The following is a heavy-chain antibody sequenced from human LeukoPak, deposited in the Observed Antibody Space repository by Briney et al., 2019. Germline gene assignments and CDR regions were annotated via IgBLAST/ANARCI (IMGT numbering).Heavy chain of an antibody. V-gene: IGHV4-30-2*01. CDR2: IYHSGST. CDR3: ASGNTGYDRDSFDI. J-gene: IGHJ3*02. Sequence: SSQTLSLTCAVSGGSICSGGYSWSWVRQPPGEGVEWVGYIYHSGSTYYNPSLQSRATISLDRYKNQFSLKLSSMTAADTAVYYCASGNTGYDRDSFDIWGQGTMVTVSS. CDR1: GGSICSGGYS. D-gene: IGHD5-12*01.